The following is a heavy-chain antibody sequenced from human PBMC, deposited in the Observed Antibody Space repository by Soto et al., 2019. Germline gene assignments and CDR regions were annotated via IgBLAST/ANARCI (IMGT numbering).Heavy chain of an antibody. J-gene: IGHJ4*02. D-gene: IGHD2-15*01. Sequence: EVQLLESGGGLVQPGGSLRLSCADSGFTFSSYGMSWLRQAPGKGLEWVSSISNSGDSAYYADSVEGRFTISRDNSKNTLYLDLNSLRAEDTALYSCARDRLASVVIEGTFYWGQGTLVTVAS. CDR2: ISNSGDSA. V-gene: IGHV3-23*01. CDR1: GFTFSSYG. CDR3: ARDRLASVVIEGTFY.